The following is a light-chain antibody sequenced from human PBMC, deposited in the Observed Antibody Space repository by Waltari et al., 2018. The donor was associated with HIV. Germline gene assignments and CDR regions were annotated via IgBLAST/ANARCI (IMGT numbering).Light chain of an antibody. Sequence: QSALTQPASVSGSPGQSITISCTGTSSDIGGYNYVTWYQQHPGKAPKPMIFDASNRPSRISNRFSGSKSGNTASLPSSGLQADDEAHYFGSSFSITSTRVLLGGATKLTVL. J-gene: IGLJ2*01. CDR3: SSFSITSTRVL. CDR2: DAS. CDR1: SSDIGGYNY. V-gene: IGLV2-14*03.